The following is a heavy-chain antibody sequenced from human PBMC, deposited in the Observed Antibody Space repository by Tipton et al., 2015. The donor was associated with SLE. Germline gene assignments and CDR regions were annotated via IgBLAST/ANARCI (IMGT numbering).Heavy chain of an antibody. D-gene: IGHD1-1*01. CDR2: IYYTGSA. CDR3: ARDLEGVNDY. Sequence: LRLSCTVSEGSISSGGYYWSWNRQHQGKGLEWIGYIYYTGSAYYNPALKSRVAMSVDTSKNQFSLRLSSGTAAGTAMYYCARDLEGVNDYWGQGTLVAVSS. V-gene: IGHV4-31*03. CDR1: EGSISSGGYY. J-gene: IGHJ4*02.